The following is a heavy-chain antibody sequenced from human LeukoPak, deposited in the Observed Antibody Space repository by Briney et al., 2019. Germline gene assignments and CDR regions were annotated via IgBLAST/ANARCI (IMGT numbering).Heavy chain of an antibody. CDR1: GLSFSSLW. Sequence: GGSLRLSCAASGLSFSSLWMSWVRQAPGKGLEWVANIKQDGNEKYYVDSVKGRFTISRDNAKNSLYLQMNSLRAEDTAVYYCAGYASVTGYYGMDVWGQGTTVTVSS. D-gene: IGHD3-10*01. CDR3: AGYASVTGYYGMDV. V-gene: IGHV3-7*01. J-gene: IGHJ6*02. CDR2: IKQDGNEK.